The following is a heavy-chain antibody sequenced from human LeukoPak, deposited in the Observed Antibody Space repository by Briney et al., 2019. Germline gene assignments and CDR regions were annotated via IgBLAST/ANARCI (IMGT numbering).Heavy chain of an antibody. V-gene: IGHV1-69*13. Sequence: SEKVSCKASGGTFSSYAISWVRQAPGQGLEWMGGIIPIFGTANYAQKFQGRVTITADESTSTAYMELSSLRSEDTAVYYCATAGGSVFGGVGAFDIWGQGTMVTVSS. D-gene: IGHD2-8*02. CDR1: GGTFSSYA. CDR2: IIPIFGTA. J-gene: IGHJ3*02. CDR3: ATAGGSVFGGVGAFDI.